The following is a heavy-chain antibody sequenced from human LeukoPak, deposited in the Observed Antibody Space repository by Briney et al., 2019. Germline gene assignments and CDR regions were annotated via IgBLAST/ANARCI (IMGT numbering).Heavy chain of an antibody. V-gene: IGHV3-48*03. CDR3: AKDIFPYGNYGLCDY. CDR2: ISSSGSTI. Sequence: PGGSLRLSCAASGFTFSSYEMNWVRQAPGKGLEWVSYISSSGSTIYYADSVKGRFTISRDNAKNSLYLQMNSLRAEDTALYYCAKDIFPYGNYGLCDYWGQGTLVTVSS. J-gene: IGHJ4*02. CDR1: GFTFSSYE. D-gene: IGHD4-11*01.